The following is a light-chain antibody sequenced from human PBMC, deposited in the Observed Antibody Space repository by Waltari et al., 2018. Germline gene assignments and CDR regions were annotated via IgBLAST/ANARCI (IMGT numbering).Light chain of an antibody. CDR3: QQYYSTPYT. Sequence: DIVMTQSPDSLAVSLGERATINCKSSQSILYSSNNKNYLAWYQQKPGQPPKLLIYWASTRESGVPDRVSGSGSGTDFTLTISSLQAEDMALYYCQQYYSTPYTFGQGTKLEIK. J-gene: IGKJ2*01. V-gene: IGKV4-1*01. CDR2: WAS. CDR1: QSILYSSNNKNY.